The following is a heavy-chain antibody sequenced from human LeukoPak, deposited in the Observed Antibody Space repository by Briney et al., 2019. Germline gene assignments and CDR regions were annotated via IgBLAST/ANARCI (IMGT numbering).Heavy chain of an antibody. D-gene: IGHD3-22*01. J-gene: IGHJ4*02. CDR1: GFTFSSYG. CDR2: IWYDGSNK. V-gene: IGHV3-33*06. CDR3: AKPRNYYDSEYYFDY. Sequence: GRSLRLSCAASGFTFSSYGMHWVRQAPGKGLEWAAVIWYDGSNKYYADSVKGRFTISRDNSKNTLYLQMNSLRAEDTAVYYCAKPRNYYDSEYYFDYWGQGTLVTVSS.